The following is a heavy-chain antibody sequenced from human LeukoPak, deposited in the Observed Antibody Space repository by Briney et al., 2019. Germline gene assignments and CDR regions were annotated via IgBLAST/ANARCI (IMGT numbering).Heavy chain of an antibody. V-gene: IGHV4-59*01. CDR2: VYYSGTI. CDR3: ARGGSYYGSGSYPDY. D-gene: IGHD3-10*01. J-gene: IGHJ4*02. CDR1: GGSISTYF. Sequence: SETLSLTCTVSGGSISTYFWSWIRQPPGKGLEWIGYVYYSGTINYNPSLKSRVTISVDTSKNQFSLKLSSVTAADTAVYYCARGGSYYGSGSYPDYWGQGTLVTVSS.